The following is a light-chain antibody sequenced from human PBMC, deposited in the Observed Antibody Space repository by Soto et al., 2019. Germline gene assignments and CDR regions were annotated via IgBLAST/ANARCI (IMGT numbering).Light chain of an antibody. V-gene: IGLV2-11*01. CDR2: DVS. J-gene: IGLJ1*01. Sequence: QSALTQPRSVSGSPGQSVTISCTGTSSVVGGYNYVSWYQQHPGKAPKLMIYDVSKRPSGVPDRFSGSKSGNTASLTISGLQAEDEAGYYCCSYAGSYTYGFGTGTKVTVL. CDR3: CSYAGSYTYG. CDR1: SSVVGGYNY.